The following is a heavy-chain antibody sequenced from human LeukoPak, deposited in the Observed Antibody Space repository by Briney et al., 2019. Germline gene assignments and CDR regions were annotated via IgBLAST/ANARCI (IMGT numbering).Heavy chain of an antibody. D-gene: IGHD3-10*01. CDR1: GFTFSSYG. V-gene: IGHV3-30*02. CDR2: IQYDGSTK. Sequence: PGGSLRLSCAASGFTFSSYGMHWVRQAPGKGLEWVAFIQYDGSTKYYADSVKGRFTISRDNSKNTLYLQMNSLRAEDTAVYYCVRDLLGSGSTTAYLYHWGQGTLVTVSS. J-gene: IGHJ1*01. CDR3: VRDLLGSGSTTAYLYH.